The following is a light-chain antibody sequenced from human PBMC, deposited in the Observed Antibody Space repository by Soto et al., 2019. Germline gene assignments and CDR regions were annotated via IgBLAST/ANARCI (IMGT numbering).Light chain of an antibody. CDR1: SSNIGNNY. CDR2: RNN. Sequence: QSVLTQPPSASGTPGQRVTISCSVSSSNIGNNYVYWYQQFPGTAPKLLIYRNNQRPSGVPDRFSGSKSGTSASLAISGLRSEDEADYYCAAWDDSLSGALFGGGTQLTVL. J-gene: IGLJ7*01. CDR3: AAWDDSLSGAL. V-gene: IGLV1-47*01.